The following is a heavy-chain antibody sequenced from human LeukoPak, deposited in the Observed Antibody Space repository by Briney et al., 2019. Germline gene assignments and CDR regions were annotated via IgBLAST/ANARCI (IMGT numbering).Heavy chain of an antibody. D-gene: IGHD6-13*01. Sequence: GGSLRLSCAASGFTFSSYSMNWVRQAPGKGLEWVSLIYSRGDTSYADSVKGRFTISRDSSKNTLFLQMNSLRVEDTAVYYCARDPPGIAASGTYYWGQGTLVTVSS. V-gene: IGHV3-53*01. CDR1: GFTFSSYS. CDR3: ARDPPGIAASGTYY. J-gene: IGHJ4*02. CDR2: IYSRGDT.